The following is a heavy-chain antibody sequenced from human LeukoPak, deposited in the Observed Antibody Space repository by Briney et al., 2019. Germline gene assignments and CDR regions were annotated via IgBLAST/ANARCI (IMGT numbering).Heavy chain of an antibody. CDR3: AREETYYDSAYFDY. V-gene: IGHV3-21*01. J-gene: IGHJ4*02. CDR1: GFTFSSYS. Sequence: GGSLRLSCAASGFTFSSYSMNWVRQAPGKGLEWVSSISSSSSYIYYADSVKGRLTISRDNAKNSLYLQMNSLRAEDTAVYYCAREETYYDSAYFDYWGQGTLVTVSS. D-gene: IGHD3-22*01. CDR2: ISSSSSYI.